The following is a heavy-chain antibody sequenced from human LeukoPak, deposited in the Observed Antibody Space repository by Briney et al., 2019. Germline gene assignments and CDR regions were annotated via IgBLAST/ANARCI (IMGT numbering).Heavy chain of an antibody. V-gene: IGHV3-7*01. J-gene: IGHJ4*02. CDR2: INQDGSEK. Sequence: GGSLRLSCAASGFTFSSYWMSWVRQAPGKGLEWVANINQDGSEKYYVDSVKGRFTISRDNAKSSLYLQMNSLRADDTVVYYCARDRALYDSRRGYYYTEDDYWGQGTLVTVSS. CDR3: ARDRALYDSRRGYYYTEDDY. CDR1: GFTFSSYW. D-gene: IGHD3-22*01.